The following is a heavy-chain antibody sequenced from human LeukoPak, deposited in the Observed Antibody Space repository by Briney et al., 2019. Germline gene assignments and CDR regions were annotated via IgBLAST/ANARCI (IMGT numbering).Heavy chain of an antibody. Sequence: PGGSLRLSCVAPGVTSFSFWLHTGRHDLRAGVVWVSRINSEGRRTSYADSVKGPFSTSRDKAKKTLYLQMNSLRAEDTAVYYCAIQRGTSCREYFQHWGQGTLVTVSS. CDR1: GVTSFSFW. CDR2: INSEGRRT. D-gene: IGHD2-2*01. CDR3: AIQRGTSCREYFQH. J-gene: IGHJ1*01. V-gene: IGHV3-74*01.